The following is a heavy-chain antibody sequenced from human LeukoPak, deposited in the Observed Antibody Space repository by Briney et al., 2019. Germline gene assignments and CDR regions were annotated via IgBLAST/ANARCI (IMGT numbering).Heavy chain of an antibody. V-gene: IGHV3-11*04. CDR2: ISSSGSTI. D-gene: IGHD3-10*02. J-gene: IGHJ6*04. Sequence: GGSLRLSCAASGFTFKDAWMSWVRQAPGKGLEWVSYISSSGSTIYYADSVKGRFTISRDNAKNSLYLQMNSLRAEDTAVYYCAELGITMIGGVWGKGTTVTISS. CDR3: AELGITMIGGV. CDR1: GFTFKDAW.